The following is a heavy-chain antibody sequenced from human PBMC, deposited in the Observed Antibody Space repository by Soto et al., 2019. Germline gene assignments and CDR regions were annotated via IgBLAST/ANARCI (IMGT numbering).Heavy chain of an antibody. CDR1: GGSISSYY. CDR3: ARHSGTGPTRPFDY. Sequence: QVQLQESGPGLVKPSETLSLTCTVSGGSISSYYWSWIRQPPGKGLEWIGYIYYSGSTNYNPSLKSRVTISVDTSKNQFSLKLSSVTAADTAVYYCARHSGTGPTRPFDYWGQGTLVTVSS. CDR2: IYYSGST. J-gene: IGHJ4*02. D-gene: IGHD3-9*01. V-gene: IGHV4-59*08.